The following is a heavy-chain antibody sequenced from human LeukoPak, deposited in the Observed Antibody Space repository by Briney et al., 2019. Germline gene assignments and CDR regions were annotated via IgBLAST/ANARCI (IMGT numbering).Heavy chain of an antibody. CDR2: IYYSGST. V-gene: IGHV4-59*01. J-gene: IGHJ4*02. CDR1: GGSISSYY. CDR3: ARARRPGIAVAGSQYFDY. Sequence: SETLSLTCTVSGGSISSYYWSWIRQPPGKGLEWIGYIYYSGSTNYNPSLKSRVTILVDTSKNQFSLKLSSVTAADTAVYYCARARRPGIAVAGSQYFDYWGQGTLVTVSS. D-gene: IGHD6-19*01.